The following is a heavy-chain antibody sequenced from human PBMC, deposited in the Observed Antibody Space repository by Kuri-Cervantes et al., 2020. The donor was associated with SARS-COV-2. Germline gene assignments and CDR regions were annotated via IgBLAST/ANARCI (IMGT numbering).Heavy chain of an antibody. CDR3: AHVEMATNHGEYYFDY. J-gene: IGHJ4*02. Sequence: ASVKVSCKASGYTFTSYGISWVRQAPGQGLEWMGWISAYNGNTNYAQKLQGRVTMTTDTSTSTAYMELRSLRSEDTAVYYCAHVEMATNHGEYYFDYWGQGTLVTVSS. V-gene: IGHV1-18*01. CDR1: GYTFTSYG. CDR2: ISAYNGNT. D-gene: IGHD5-24*01.